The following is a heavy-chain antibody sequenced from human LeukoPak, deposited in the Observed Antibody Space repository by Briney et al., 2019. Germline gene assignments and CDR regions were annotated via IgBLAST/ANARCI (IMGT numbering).Heavy chain of an antibody. CDR2: ITGSSSYI. CDR1: GFIFSSYS. J-gene: IGHJ4*02. V-gene: IGHV3-21*01. CDR3: AGDRGRYCTNVVCYTGGDYFDY. D-gene: IGHD2-8*01. Sequence: GGSLRLSCAASGFIFSSYSMNWIRQAPGKGLEWVSSITGSSSYIYYADSVKGRFTISRDNAKNSLYLQMNSLRAEDTAVYYCAGDRGRYCTNVVCYTGGDYFDYWGQGTLVTVSS.